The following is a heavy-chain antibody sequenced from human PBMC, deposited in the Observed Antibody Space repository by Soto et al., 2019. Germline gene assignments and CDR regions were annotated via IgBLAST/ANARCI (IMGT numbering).Heavy chain of an antibody. CDR3: ARGGHCTNGVCSALDY. CDR1: GGSFSGYY. Sequence: TLSLTCAVYGGSFSGYYWSWIRQPPGKGLEWIGEINHSGSTNYNPSLKSRVTISVDTSKNQFSLKLSSVTAADTAVYYCARGGHCTNGVCSALDYWGQGTLVTVSS. D-gene: IGHD2-8*01. J-gene: IGHJ4*02. CDR2: INHSGST. V-gene: IGHV4-34*01.